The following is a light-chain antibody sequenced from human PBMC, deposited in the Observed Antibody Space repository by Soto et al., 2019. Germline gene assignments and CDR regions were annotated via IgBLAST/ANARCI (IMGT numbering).Light chain of an antibody. J-gene: IGLJ2*01. CDR1: SSDVGGYNY. Sequence: QSALTQPPSASGSPGQSVTISCTGTSSDVGGYNYVSWYQQHPGKAPKLMIYEVTKRPSGVPVRFSGSKSDNTASLTVSGLQAEDEADYYCSSYAGSNNVVFGGGTKLTVL. CDR2: EVT. CDR3: SSYAGSNNVV. V-gene: IGLV2-8*01.